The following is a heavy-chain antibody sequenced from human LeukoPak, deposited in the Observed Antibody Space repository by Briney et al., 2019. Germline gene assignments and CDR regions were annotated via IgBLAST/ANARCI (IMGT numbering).Heavy chain of an antibody. V-gene: IGHV3-30*02. CDR1: GFTFSTYG. CDR2: IRYDAINK. J-gene: IGHJ4*02. Sequence: GGSLRLSCAASGFTFSTYGMHWVRQAPGKGLEWVAFIRYDAINKYYADSVKGRFTISRDNSRNTLYLQMNSLRAEDTAVYYCARGLDNYGSGSSDWGQGTLVTVSS. D-gene: IGHD3-10*01. CDR3: ARGLDNYGSGSSD.